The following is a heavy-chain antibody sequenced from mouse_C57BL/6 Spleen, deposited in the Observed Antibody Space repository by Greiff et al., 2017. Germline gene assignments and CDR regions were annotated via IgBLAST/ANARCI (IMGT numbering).Heavy chain of an antibody. Sequence: QVQLKESGPGLVAPSQSLSITCTVSGFSLTSYGVSWVRQPPGKGLEWLGVIWGAGSTTYHSALISRLGISKEHSKSQVFLKLNRMQTDDTAKYYCAELDWNYAWFAYWGQGTLVTVSA. CDR3: AELDWNYAWFAY. V-gene: IGHV2-3*01. CDR1: GFSLTSYG. J-gene: IGHJ3*01. D-gene: IGHD4-1*01. CDR2: IWGAGST.